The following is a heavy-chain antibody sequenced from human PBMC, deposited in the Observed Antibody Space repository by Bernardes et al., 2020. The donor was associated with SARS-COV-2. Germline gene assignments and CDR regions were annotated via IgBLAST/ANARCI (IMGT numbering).Heavy chain of an antibody. J-gene: IGHJ4*02. CDR1: GYTFTNYG. CDR3: ARGAGRNYDLWSTDYRDFDY. V-gene: IGHV1-18*01. Sequence: ASMKVSCKASGYTFTNYGIDWVRQAPGQGLEWMGWISAHSGNTNYAQRFQARVSMYTDTSTNTAYMELRSLTSDDTAVYYCARGAGRNYDLWSTDYRDFDYWGQGTLVTVSS. CDR2: ISAHSGNT. D-gene: IGHD3-3*01.